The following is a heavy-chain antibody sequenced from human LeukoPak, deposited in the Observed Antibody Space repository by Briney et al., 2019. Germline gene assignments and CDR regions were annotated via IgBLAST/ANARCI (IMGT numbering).Heavy chain of an antibody. CDR1: GGSFSGYY. D-gene: IGHD3-10*01. J-gene: IGHJ4*02. CDR2: INHSGST. CDR3: ARGVVRWQVHYFDY. V-gene: IGHV4-34*01. Sequence: SETLSLTCAVYGGSFSGYYWRWIRQPPGKGLEWIGEINHSGSTNYNPSLKSRVTISVDTSKNQFSLKLSSVTAADTAVYYCARGVVRWQVHYFDYWGQGTLVTVSS.